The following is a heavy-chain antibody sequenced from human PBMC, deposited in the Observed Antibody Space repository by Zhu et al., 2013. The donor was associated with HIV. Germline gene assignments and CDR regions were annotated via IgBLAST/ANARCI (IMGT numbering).Heavy chain of an antibody. CDR3: AREAWGIVVVPAARGAFDI. CDR1: GGSFSGYY. J-gene: IGHJ3*02. Sequence: QVQLQQWGAGLLKPSETLSLTCAVYGGSFSGYYWSWIRQPPGKGLEWIGEINHSGSTNYNPSLKSRVTISVDTSKNQFSLKLSSVTAADTAVYYCAREAWGIVVVPAARGAFDIWGQGTMVTVSS. V-gene: IGHV4-34*01. D-gene: IGHD2-2*01. CDR2: INHSGST.